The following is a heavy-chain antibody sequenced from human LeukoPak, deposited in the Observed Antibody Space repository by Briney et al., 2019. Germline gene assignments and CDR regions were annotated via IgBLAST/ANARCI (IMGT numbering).Heavy chain of an antibody. CDR1: GGSISSSNW. D-gene: IGHD3-10*01. V-gene: IGHV4-4*02. CDR2: IYHSGST. CDR3: ARVVRGVYYGEGAFDY. Sequence: SETLSLTCAVSGGSISSSNWWSWVRQPPGKGLEWIGEIYHSGSTNYNPSLKSRVTISVDKSKNQFSLKLSSVAAADTAVYYCARVVRGVYYGEGAFDYWGQGTLVTVSS. J-gene: IGHJ4*02.